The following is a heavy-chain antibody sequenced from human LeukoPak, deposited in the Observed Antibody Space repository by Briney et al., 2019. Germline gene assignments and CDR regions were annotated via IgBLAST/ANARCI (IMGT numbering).Heavy chain of an antibody. V-gene: IGHV1-18*01. CDR3: AREMVEWTVTMILAY. D-gene: IGHD4-17*01. CDR2: INPNSGGT. J-gene: IGHJ4*02. CDR1: GYTFSIYG. Sequence: GASVKVSCKTSGYTFSIYGIAWVRQAPGQGLEWMGWINPNSGGTNYAQKFQGRVTMTTDTSTSTAYMELRSLRSDDTAVYYCAREMVEWTVTMILAYWGQGTLVTVSS.